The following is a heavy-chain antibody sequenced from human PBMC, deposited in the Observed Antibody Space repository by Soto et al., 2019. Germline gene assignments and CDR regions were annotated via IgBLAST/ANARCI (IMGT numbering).Heavy chain of an antibody. J-gene: IGHJ3*02. CDR1: EFTFRSYA. Sequence: QVQLVESGGGVVQPGRSLRLSCAASEFTFRSYAMHWVHQAAGKGLEWVAVISYDGSNEYYADSVKGRFTIFRDNSKNTLYLQMSSLRDEDTAVYYCARPLPYCGVDCYDAFDIWGRGTMVTVSS. D-gene: IGHD2-21*02. V-gene: IGHV3-30-3*01. CDR2: ISYDGSNE. CDR3: ARPLPYCGVDCYDAFDI.